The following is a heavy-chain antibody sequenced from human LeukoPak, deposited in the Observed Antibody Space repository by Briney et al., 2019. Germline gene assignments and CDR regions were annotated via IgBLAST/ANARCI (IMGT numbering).Heavy chain of an antibody. D-gene: IGHD4-17*01. CDR3: ARGVYGDYANYYYYYMDV. CDR2: ISSSSSTI. CDR1: GFTFSSYS. V-gene: IGHV3-48*01. J-gene: IGHJ6*03. Sequence: GGSLRLSCAASGFTFSSYSMNWVRQAPGKGLEWVSYISSSSSTIYYADSVKGRFTISRDNAKNSLYLQMNSLRAEDTAVYYCARGVYGDYANYYYYYMDVWGKGTTVTVSS.